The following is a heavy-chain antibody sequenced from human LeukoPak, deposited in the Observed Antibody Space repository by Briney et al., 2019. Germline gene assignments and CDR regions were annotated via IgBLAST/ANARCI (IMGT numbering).Heavy chain of an antibody. CDR3: ASTDSSGYLFDY. CDR2: INPNSGGT. Sequence: ASVKVSCKASGYTFTGYYMHWVRQAPGQGLEWVGWINPNSGGTNYAQKFQGRVTMTRDTSISTAYMELSRLRSDDTAVYYCASTDSSGYLFDYWGQGTLVTVSS. D-gene: IGHD3-22*01. CDR1: GYTFTGYY. J-gene: IGHJ4*02. V-gene: IGHV1-2*02.